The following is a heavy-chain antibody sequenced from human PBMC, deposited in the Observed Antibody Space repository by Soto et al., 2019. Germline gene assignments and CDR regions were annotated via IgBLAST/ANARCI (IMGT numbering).Heavy chain of an antibody. Sequence: SETLSLTCTVSGASVSRYYVAWIRQSPGKGLEWIGFLYSSGSTNYNSSLKSRVTISVDTSKTQFSLRLSSVTAADTAVYYCARRVSAYYYFWGQGTRVTVSS. CDR2: LYSSGST. J-gene: IGHJ4*02. CDR3: ARRVSAYYYF. CDR1: GASVSRYY. D-gene: IGHD2-8*01. V-gene: IGHV4-59*02.